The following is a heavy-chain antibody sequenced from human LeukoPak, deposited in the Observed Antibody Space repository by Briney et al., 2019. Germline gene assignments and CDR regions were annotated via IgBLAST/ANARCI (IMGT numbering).Heavy chain of an antibody. Sequence: ASVKVSCKASGYTFTSYGISWVRQAPGQGLEWMGWISAYNGNTNYAQKLQGRVTMTTDTSTSTVYMELSSLRSEDTAVYYCARDQFYYDSSGYYFDYWGQGTLVTVSS. CDR1: GYTFTSYG. J-gene: IGHJ4*02. CDR2: ISAYNGNT. D-gene: IGHD3-22*01. V-gene: IGHV1-18*01. CDR3: ARDQFYYDSSGYYFDY.